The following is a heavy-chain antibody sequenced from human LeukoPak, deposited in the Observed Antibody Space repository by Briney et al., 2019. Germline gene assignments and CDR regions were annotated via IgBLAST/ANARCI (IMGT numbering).Heavy chain of an antibody. Sequence: GESLKISCKGSGYSFTSYWIGWVRQMPGKGLEWMGIIYLGDSDTRCSPSFQGQVTISADKSISTAYLQWSSLKASDTAMYYCARTGRVGATNYYYYMDVWGKGTTVTISS. V-gene: IGHV5-51*01. CDR1: GYSFTSYW. CDR2: IYLGDSDT. D-gene: IGHD1-26*01. CDR3: ARTGRVGATNYYYYMDV. J-gene: IGHJ6*03.